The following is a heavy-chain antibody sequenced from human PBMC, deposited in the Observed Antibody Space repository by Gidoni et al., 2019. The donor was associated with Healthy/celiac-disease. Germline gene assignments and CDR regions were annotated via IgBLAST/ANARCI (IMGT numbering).Heavy chain of an antibody. CDR3: AHWSDSLVDAFDI. CDR2: ISWDDEK. V-gene: IGHV2-5*02. Sequence: QSTVKEAGPTLGKTTQTLTLTGTVSGFSLSTSGVGVGWIRQPPGKALEWLALISWDDEKRYSPSLKSRLTLTHDTSKNPVVLTMTNMDPVDTATYYCAHWSDSLVDAFDIWGQGTMVTVSS. CDR1: GFSLSTSGVG. J-gene: IGHJ3*02. D-gene: IGHD3-22*01.